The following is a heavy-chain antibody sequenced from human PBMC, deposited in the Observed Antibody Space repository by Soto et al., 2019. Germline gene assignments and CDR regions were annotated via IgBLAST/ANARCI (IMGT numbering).Heavy chain of an antibody. J-gene: IGHJ4*02. Sequence: ESGGGLVKPGGSLRLSCAASGFTFSRAWMNWVRQAPGKGLEWVGRIKSKTDGATADYAAPVKGRFTISRDDSKNTLYLQMDSRKSEDTAVYYCTTDHNRPPMMEPIITCRRWGQGTLVTVSS. CDR1: GFTFSRAW. CDR2: IKSKTDGATA. CDR3: TTDHNRPPMMEPIITCRR. V-gene: IGHV3-15*07. D-gene: IGHD3-16*01.